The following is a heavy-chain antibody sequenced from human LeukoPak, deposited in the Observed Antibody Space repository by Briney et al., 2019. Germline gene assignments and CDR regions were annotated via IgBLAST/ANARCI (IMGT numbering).Heavy chain of an antibody. J-gene: IGHJ5*02. CDR3: ARELLLNNWFDP. CDR2: IKQDGSEK. CDR1: GFTFSSYW. Sequence: AGGSLRLSCAAPGFTFSSYWMSWVRQAPGKGLEWVANIKQDGSEKYYVDSVKGRFTISRDNAKNSLYLQMNSLRAEDTAVYYCARELLLNNWFDPWGQGTLVTVSS. D-gene: IGHD3-16*02. V-gene: IGHV3-7*01.